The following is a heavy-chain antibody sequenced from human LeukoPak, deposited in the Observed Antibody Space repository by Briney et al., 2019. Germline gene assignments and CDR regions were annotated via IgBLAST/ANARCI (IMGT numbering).Heavy chain of an antibody. CDR3: ARKDKIAMGGWFDP. CDR2: IYHSGST. J-gene: IGHJ5*02. V-gene: IGHV4-30-2*01. Sequence: SRTLSLTCTVSGGSISSGGYYWSWIRQPPGKGLEWIGYIYHSGSTYYNPSLKSRVTISVDRSKNQFSLKLSSVTAADTAVYYCARKDKIAMGGWFDPWGQGTLVTVSS. CDR1: GGSISSGGYY. D-gene: IGHD1-26*01.